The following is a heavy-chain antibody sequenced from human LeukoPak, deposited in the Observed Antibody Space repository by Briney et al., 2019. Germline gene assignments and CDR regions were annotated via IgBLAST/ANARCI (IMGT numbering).Heavy chain of an antibody. J-gene: IGHJ4*02. CDR1: GGFITGSSYS. CDR3: ARQYFDNTGYYYFDS. D-gene: IGHD3-22*01. Sequence: SETLSLTCTVSGGFITGSSYSWGWIRQSPGKGVEWIGSHYYSGSTYYNPSLKSRITMSADTTKNQFSLMLSSVTATDTAVYYCARQYFDNTGYYYFDSWGQGTLVTVSS. CDR2: HYYSGST. V-gene: IGHV4-39*01.